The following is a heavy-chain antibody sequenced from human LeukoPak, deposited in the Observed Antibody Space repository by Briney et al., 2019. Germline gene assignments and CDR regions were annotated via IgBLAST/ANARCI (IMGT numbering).Heavy chain of an antibody. CDR3: ARAPRGSWYGDY. CDR1: GYTFTSYD. Sequence: ASVKVSCKASGYTFTSYDINWVRQATGQGLEWMGWMNPNSGNTGYAQKFQGRVTMTRNTSISTAYMELSSLRSEDTAVYYCARAPRGSWYGDYWGQGTLVTVSS. V-gene: IGHV1-8*01. D-gene: IGHD6-13*01. J-gene: IGHJ4*02. CDR2: MNPNSGNT.